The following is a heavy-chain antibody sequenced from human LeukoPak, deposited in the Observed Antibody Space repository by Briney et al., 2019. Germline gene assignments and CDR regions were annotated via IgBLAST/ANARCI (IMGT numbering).Heavy chain of an antibody. CDR1: GFTFSSYG. Sequence: PGGSLRLSCAASGFTFSSYGMSWVRQAPGKGLEWVSAISGSGGSTYYADSVKGRFTISRDNSKNTLYLQMNSLKAEDTAVYYCAKDGRRDGYNYVFDYWGQGTLVTVSS. CDR2: ISGSGGST. V-gene: IGHV3-23*01. D-gene: IGHD5-24*01. CDR3: AKDGRRDGYNYVFDY. J-gene: IGHJ4*02.